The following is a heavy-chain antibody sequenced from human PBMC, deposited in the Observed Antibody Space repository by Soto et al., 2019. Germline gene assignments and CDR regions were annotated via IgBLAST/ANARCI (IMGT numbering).Heavy chain of an antibody. V-gene: IGHV2-26*01. CDR3: ARILGTVTTSWFDP. Sequence: QVTLKESGPVLVKPTETLTLTCTVSGFSFSNARMGVSWIGQPPGKALEWLAHIFSNDEKSYSRSLKSRLTISKDTSKSQVVLTMTNMDPVDTATYYCARILGTVTTSWFDPWGQGTLVTVSS. J-gene: IGHJ5*02. CDR1: GFSFSNARMG. D-gene: IGHD4-4*01. CDR2: IFSNDEK.